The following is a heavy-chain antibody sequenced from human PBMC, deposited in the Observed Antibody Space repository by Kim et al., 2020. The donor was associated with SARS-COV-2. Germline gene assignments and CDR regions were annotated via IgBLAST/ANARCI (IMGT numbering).Heavy chain of an antibody. CDR2: INAGNGNT. Sequence: ASVKVSCKASGYTFTSYAMHWVRQAPGQRLEWMGWINAGNGNTKYSQKFQGRVTITRDTSASTAYMELSSLRSEDTAVYYCARMIGYSSSWQENAFDIWGAGTRVTVSS. D-gene: IGHD6-13*01. J-gene: IGHJ3*02. CDR1: GYTFTSYA. CDR3: ARMIGYSSSWQENAFDI. V-gene: IGHV1-3*01.